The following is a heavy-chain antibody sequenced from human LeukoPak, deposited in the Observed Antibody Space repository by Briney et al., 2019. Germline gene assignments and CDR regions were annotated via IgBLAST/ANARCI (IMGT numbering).Heavy chain of an antibody. V-gene: IGHV6-1*01. CDR3: ARRVAVAGTPFDY. Sequence: SQTLSLTCDISGDXVSSSSAAWNWIRQSPSRGLKWLGRTYYRSKWYNDYAVSVKSRITINQDTSKNQFSLQLNSVTPEDTAVYYCARRVAVAGTPFDYWGQGTLVTVSS. CDR2: TYYRSKWYN. CDR1: GDXVSSSSAA. D-gene: IGHD6-19*01. J-gene: IGHJ4*02.